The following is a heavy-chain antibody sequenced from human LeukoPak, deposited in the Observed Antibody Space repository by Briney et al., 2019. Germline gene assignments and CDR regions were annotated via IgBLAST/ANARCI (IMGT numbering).Heavy chain of an antibody. D-gene: IGHD6-19*01. J-gene: IGHJ4*02. CDR1: GFTFSGYA. CDR2: ISGSGGST. Sequence: GGSLRLSCAASGFTFSGYAMSWVRQAPGKGLEWVSAISGSGGSTYYADSVKGRFTISRNNAKNSLFVQMSNLRAEDTAVYYCARVPRSGGSIDYWGQGTLVTVSS. CDR3: ARVPRSGGSIDY. V-gene: IGHV3-23*01.